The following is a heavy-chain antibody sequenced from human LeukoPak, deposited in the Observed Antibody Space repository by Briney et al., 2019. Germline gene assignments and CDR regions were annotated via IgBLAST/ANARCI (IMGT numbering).Heavy chain of an antibody. CDR2: IHTSGNT. D-gene: IGHD6-6*01. Sequence: PSETLSLTCTVSGGSISSYYWSWIRQPAGKGLEWIGRIHTSGNTDYNPSFKSRVTMSVDTSKNQFSLKVRSVTAADTAVYYCAREGSATARPFVSNDYWGQGTLVTVSS. V-gene: IGHV4-4*07. CDR1: GGSISSYY. J-gene: IGHJ4*02. CDR3: AREGSATARPFVSNDY.